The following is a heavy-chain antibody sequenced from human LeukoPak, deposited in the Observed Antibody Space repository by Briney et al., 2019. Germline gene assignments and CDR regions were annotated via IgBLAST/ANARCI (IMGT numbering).Heavy chain of an antibody. J-gene: IGHJ4*02. D-gene: IGHD2-21*01. CDR1: GFTFSSYG. V-gene: IGHV3-30*18. CDR2: ISYDGSNK. Sequence: GGSLRLSCAASGFTFSSYGMHWVRQAPGKGLGWVAVISYDGSNKYYADSVKGRFTISRDNSKNTLYLQMNSLRAEDTAVYYCAKDFVGTIDYWGQGTLVTVSS. CDR3: AKDFVGTIDY.